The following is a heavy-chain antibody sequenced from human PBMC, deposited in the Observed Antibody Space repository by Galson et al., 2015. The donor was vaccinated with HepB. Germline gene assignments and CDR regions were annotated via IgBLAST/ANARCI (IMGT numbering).Heavy chain of an antibody. Sequence: SLRLSCAASGFTFSSYSMNWVRQAPGKGLEWVSVIYSGGSTYYADSVKGRFTISRDNSKNTLYLQMNSLRAEDTAVYYCARTYYYGSGDYWGQGTLVTVSS. CDR1: GFTFSSYS. V-gene: IGHV3-66*01. CDR3: ARTYYYGSGDY. D-gene: IGHD3-10*01. J-gene: IGHJ4*02. CDR2: IYSGGST.